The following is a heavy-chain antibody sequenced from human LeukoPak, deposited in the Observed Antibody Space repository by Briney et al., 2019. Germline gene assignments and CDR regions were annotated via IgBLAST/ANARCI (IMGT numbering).Heavy chain of an antibody. CDR1: GGSISSGDYY. Sequence: SECLSLTCTVSGGSISSGDYYWSWIRQPPGEGLEWIRLIYYSGSTYYDTSLKSRVTISVDTSKNQFSLKLSSVTAADTAVYYCARDRKDYGSGSSRFDYWGQGTLVTAS. CDR3: ARDRKDYGSGSSRFDY. J-gene: IGHJ4*02. D-gene: IGHD3-10*01. V-gene: IGHV4-30-4*01. CDR2: IYYSGST.